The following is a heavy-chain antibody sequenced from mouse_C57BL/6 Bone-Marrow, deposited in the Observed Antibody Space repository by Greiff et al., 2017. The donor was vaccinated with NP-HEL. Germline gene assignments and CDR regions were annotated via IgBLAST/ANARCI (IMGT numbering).Heavy chain of an antibody. Sequence: QVQLQQSGAELVRPGTSVKVSCKASGYAFTNYLIEWVKQRPGQGLEWIGVINPGSGGTNYNEKFKGKATLTADKSSSTAYMQLSSLTSEDSAVYFCARCYYGSSYPFDWYFDVWGTGTTVTVSS. CDR1: GYAFTNYL. CDR2: INPGSGGT. CDR3: ARCYYGSSYPFDWYFDV. J-gene: IGHJ1*03. V-gene: IGHV1-54*01. D-gene: IGHD1-1*01.